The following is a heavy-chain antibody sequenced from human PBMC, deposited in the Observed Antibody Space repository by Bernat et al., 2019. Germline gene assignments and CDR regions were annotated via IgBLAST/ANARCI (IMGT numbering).Heavy chain of an antibody. V-gene: IGHV4-34*01. CDR1: GGSISSYY. CDR3: AGSFIAAAYYFDY. D-gene: IGHD6-13*01. Sequence: QVQLQESGPGLVKPSETLSLTCTVSGGSISSYYWSWIRQPPGRGLEWIGEINHSGSTNYNPSLKSRVTISVDTSKNQFSLKLSSVTAADTAVYYCAGSFIAAAYYFDYWGQGTLVTVSS. J-gene: IGHJ4*02. CDR2: INHSGST.